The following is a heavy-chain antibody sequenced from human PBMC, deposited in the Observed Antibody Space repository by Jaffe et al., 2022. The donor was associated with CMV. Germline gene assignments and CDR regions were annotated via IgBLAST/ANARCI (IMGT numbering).Heavy chain of an antibody. CDR2: IGSSGRTI. Sequence: EVQLVESGGGLVRPGGSLRLSCAASGFTFSSYEMNWVRQAPGKGLEWVSNIGSSGRTIYYADSVKGRFTISRDNAKNSLYLQMNSLRAEDTAVYYCARGVDVLEGYDFWSGLRFDSWGQGTLVSVSS. J-gene: IGHJ4*02. D-gene: IGHD3-3*01. V-gene: IGHV3-48*03. CDR3: ARGVDVLEGYDFWSGLRFDS. CDR1: GFTFSSYE.